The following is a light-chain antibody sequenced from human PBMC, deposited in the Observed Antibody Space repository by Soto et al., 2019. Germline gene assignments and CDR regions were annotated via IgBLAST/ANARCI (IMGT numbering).Light chain of an antibody. CDR3: QQYVTSPWA. J-gene: IGKJ1*01. CDR2: GAS. V-gene: IGKV3-20*01. Sequence: EIVLTQSPTTLSLSPGEGATLSCRASQSVSSSFLAWYQQKPGQAPRLLIYGASNRATGIPDRFSGSGSGTDFTLTISRLEPEDFAVYYCQQYVTSPWAFGQGTKV. CDR1: QSVSSSF.